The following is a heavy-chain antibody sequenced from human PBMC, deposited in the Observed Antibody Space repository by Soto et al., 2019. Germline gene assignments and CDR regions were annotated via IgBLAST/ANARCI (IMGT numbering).Heavy chain of an antibody. Sequence: GGSLRLSCAASGFTCKNYAMNWVRQAPGKGLEWVATISGTGGSTYYADSVKGRFTISRDNSKNTLYLQMNSLRVEDTAVYYCAKDRLGGNFDYWGQGTQVTVSS. V-gene: IGHV3-23*01. CDR3: AKDRLGGNFDY. CDR1: GFTCKNYA. J-gene: IGHJ4*02. CDR2: ISGTGGST.